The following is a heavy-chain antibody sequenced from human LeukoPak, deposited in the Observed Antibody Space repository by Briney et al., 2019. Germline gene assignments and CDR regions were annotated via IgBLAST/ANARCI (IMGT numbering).Heavy chain of an antibody. V-gene: IGHV3-30*03. J-gene: IGHJ5*02. CDR1: GFTFSSYG. Sequence: GGPLRLSCAASGFTFSSYGMHWVRQAPGKGLEGVAVISYDGSNKYYADSVKGRFTISRDNTKNTLYLQMNSLRAEDTAVYYCARDGTVTAGPFDPWGGGTLVTVSS. CDR3: ARDGTVTAGPFDP. CDR2: ISYDGSNK. D-gene: IGHD4-17*01.